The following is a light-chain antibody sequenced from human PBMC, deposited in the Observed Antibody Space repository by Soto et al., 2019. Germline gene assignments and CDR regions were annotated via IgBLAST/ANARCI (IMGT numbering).Light chain of an antibody. J-gene: IGKJ4*01. CDR2: DAS. V-gene: IGKV1-33*01. CDR3: QQYDDDLRT. Sequence: DIQMTQSPSSLSASVGDRVTITCQASQDVNNYVNWYQQKSGKAPKLLIYDASNLQTGVPSRFGGSGSGTTVALIISSLQPEDIATYYCQQYDDDLRTFGGGTKVEI. CDR1: QDVNNY.